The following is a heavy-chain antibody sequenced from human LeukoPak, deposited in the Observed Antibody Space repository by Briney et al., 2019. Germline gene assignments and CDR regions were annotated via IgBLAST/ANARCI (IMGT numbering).Heavy chain of an antibody. V-gene: IGHV3-20*04. D-gene: IGHD6-13*01. Sequence: GGSLRLSCAASGFTFDDYGMSWVRQAPGKGLEWVSGINWNGGSTGYTDSVKGRFTISRDNAKNSLYLQMNSLRAEDTALYYCARNAESYSSSWYFDYWGQGTLVTVSS. CDR2: INWNGGST. J-gene: IGHJ4*02. CDR1: GFTFDDYG. CDR3: ARNAESYSSSWYFDY.